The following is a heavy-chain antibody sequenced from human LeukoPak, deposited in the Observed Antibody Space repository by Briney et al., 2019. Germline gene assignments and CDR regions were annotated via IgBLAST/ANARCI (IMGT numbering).Heavy chain of an antibody. D-gene: IGHD6-25*01. V-gene: IGHV3-53*01. Sequence: QPGGSLRLSCAASGFTVSSNYMSWVRQAPGKGLEWVSVIYSGGSTYYADSVKGRFTISRDNSKNTLYLQMNSLRAEDTAVYYCAREGVYSSGNFDYWGQGTLVTVSS. CDR3: AREGVYSSGNFDY. J-gene: IGHJ4*02. CDR1: GFTVSSNY. CDR2: IYSGGST.